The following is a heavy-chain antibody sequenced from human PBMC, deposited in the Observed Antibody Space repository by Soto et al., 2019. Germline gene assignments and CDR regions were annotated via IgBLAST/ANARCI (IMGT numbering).Heavy chain of an antibody. CDR3: AVAMTTVTTYDY. Sequence: SQTLSLTCAISGESVSSDSATWNWIRQSPSRGLEWLGRTYYRSRWYNDYEVSMKSRITINPDTSKNQFSLHLSSVTPEDTAVYYCAVAMTTVTTYDYWGQGTLVTVSS. V-gene: IGHV6-1*01. CDR2: TYYRSRWYN. CDR1: GESVSSDSAT. J-gene: IGHJ4*02. D-gene: IGHD4-17*01.